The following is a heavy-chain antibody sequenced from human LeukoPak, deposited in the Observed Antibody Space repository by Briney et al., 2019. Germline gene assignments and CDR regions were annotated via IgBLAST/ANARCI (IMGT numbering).Heavy chain of an antibody. CDR2: INHSGST. D-gene: IGHD3-10*01. J-gene: IGHJ4*02. CDR1: GGSFSGYY. Sequence: SETLSLTCAVYGGSFSGYYWSWIRQPPGKGLEWIGEINHSGSTNYNPSLKSRVTISVDTSKNQFSLKLSSVTAADTAVYYCARHPFVDHYGSGSYRKGFDYWGQGTLVTVSS. CDR3: ARHPFVDHYGSGSYRKGFDY. V-gene: IGHV4-34*01.